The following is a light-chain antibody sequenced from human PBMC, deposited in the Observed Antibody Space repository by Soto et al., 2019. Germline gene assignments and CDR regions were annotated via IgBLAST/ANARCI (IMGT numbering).Light chain of an antibody. Sequence: IPSVSSSYLAWYQQKPGQAPRLLIYGASSRATGIPDRFSGSGSGTDFSLTSRRFQHYDFAVLYFYEDGSSPPCNLAQGTKVDI. CDR2: GAS. V-gene: IGKV3-20*01. CDR3: YEDGSSPPCN. CDR1: PSVSSSY. J-gene: IGKJ2*02.